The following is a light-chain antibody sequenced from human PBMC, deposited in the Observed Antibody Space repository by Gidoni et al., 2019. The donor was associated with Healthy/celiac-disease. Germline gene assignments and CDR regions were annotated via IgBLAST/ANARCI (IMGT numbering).Light chain of an antibody. CDR1: QSVSSSY. CDR3: QQYGSSPVT. CDR2: GAS. J-gene: IGKJ2*01. Sequence: EIVLTQSPGTLSLSPGERATLSCRASQSVSSSYLAWYQQKPGQAPRLLIYGASSRATGIPDRFSGSGSGTDFTLPISRLEPEDFAVYYCQQYGSSPVTFGQGTKLEIK. V-gene: IGKV3-20*01.